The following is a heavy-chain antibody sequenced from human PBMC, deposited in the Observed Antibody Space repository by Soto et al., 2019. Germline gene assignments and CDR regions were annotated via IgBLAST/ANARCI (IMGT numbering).Heavy chain of an antibody. CDR3: AGDYGSGSFEAKNWFDP. CDR1: GYTFTSYY. V-gene: IGHV1-46*01. J-gene: IGHJ5*02. Sequence: ASVKVYCKASGYTFTSYYMHWVRQAPGQGLEWMGIINPSGGGTSYAQKFQGRVTISVDTSKNQFSLKLSSVTAADTAVYYCAGDYGSGSFEAKNWFDPWGQGTLVTVSS. D-gene: IGHD3-10*01. CDR2: INPSGGGT.